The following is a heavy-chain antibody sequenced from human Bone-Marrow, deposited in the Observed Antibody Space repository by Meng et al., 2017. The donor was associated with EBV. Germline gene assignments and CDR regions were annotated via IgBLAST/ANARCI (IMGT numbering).Heavy chain of an antibody. J-gene: IGHJ4*02. Sequence: VRLGKSGAEVKKPGASVKVSCKASGYTFTSYGISWVRQAPGQGLEWMGWISTYNVNTDYAQKLQGRVTMTTDTSTSTAYMELRSLRSDDTAVYYCARDLFGFGEGHYFDYWGQGTLVTVSS. V-gene: IGHV1-18*01. D-gene: IGHD3-10*01. CDR3: ARDLFGFGEGHYFDY. CDR2: ISTYNVNT. CDR1: GYTFTSYG.